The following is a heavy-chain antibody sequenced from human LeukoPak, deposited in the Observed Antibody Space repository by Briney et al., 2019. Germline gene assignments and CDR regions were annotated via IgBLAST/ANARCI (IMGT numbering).Heavy chain of an antibody. CDR2: INPNSGVT. J-gene: IGHJ4*02. CDR1: GYTFTDYY. Sequence: ASVKVSCKASGYTFTDYYLHWVRQAPGQGFEWMGWINPNSGVTNYAQKFQGWVTMTRDTSLSTAHMEMSRLRSHDTAVYYCARASFLYSSSTACLFDYWGQGTLVTVSS. V-gene: IGHV1-2*04. D-gene: IGHD2-2*01. CDR3: ARASFLYSSSTACLFDY.